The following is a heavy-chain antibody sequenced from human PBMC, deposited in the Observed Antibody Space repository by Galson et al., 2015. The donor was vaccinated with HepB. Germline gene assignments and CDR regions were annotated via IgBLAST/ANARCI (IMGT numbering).Heavy chain of an antibody. V-gene: IGHV1-18*01. D-gene: IGHD3-3*01. CDR2: ISAYNGDT. J-gene: IGHJ4*02. Sequence: SVTVSCKASGSTFTSYGISWVRQAPGQGLEWIGWISAYNGDTNYVQKLQGRVTMTTDTSTSTAYMELRSLRSDDTAVYYCARDYYDFRSGYYSAYWGQGTLVTVSS. CDR3: ARDYYDFRSGYYSAY. CDR1: GSTFTSYG.